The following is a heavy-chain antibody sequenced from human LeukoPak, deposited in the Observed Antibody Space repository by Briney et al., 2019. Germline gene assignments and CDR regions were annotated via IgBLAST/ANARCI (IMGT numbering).Heavy chain of an antibody. V-gene: IGHV4-34*01. D-gene: IGHD6-19*01. CDR1: GGSFSGYY. Sequence: PSETLSLTCAVYGGSFSGYYWSWIRQPPGKGLEWIGEINHSGGTNYNPSLKSRVTISVDTSKNQFSLKLSSVTAADTAVYYCARRLAGPTYFDYWGQGTLVTVSS. CDR2: INHSGGT. CDR3: ARRLAGPTYFDY. J-gene: IGHJ4*02.